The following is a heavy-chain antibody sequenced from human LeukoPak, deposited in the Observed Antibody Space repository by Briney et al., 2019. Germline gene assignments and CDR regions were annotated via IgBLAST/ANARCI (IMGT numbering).Heavy chain of an antibody. D-gene: IGHD6-19*01. CDR2: ISSSSSYI. CDR3: AKDAQWLVPEGYYYYMDV. Sequence: GGSLRLSCAGFGFTFSRYNMNWFRQAPGKGLERVSSISSSSSYIFYADSVKGRFTISRDNAKNSLYLQMNSLRAEDTAVYYCAKDAQWLVPEGYYYYMDVWGKGTTVTVSS. V-gene: IGHV3-21*01. J-gene: IGHJ6*03. CDR1: GFTFSRYN.